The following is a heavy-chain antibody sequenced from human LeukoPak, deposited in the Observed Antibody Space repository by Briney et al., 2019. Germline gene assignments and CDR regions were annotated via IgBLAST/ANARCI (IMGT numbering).Heavy chain of an antibody. CDR2: INPGGGGT. CDR3: ARDRSEWSLRSDAFDI. CDR1: GYTFTSYY. Sequence: ASVKVSCKASGYTFTSYYMHWVRQAPGQGLEWMGIINPGGGGTSYAQKFQGRVTMTRDTSTSTVYMELSSLRSDDTAVYYSARDRSEWSLRSDAFDIWGQGTMVTVSS. V-gene: IGHV1-46*01. J-gene: IGHJ3*02. D-gene: IGHD3-3*01.